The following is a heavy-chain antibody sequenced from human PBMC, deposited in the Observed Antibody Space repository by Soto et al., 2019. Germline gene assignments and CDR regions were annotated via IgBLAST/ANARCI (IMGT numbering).Heavy chain of an antibody. CDR3: ARGCSSTSCSYGMDV. D-gene: IGHD2-2*01. J-gene: IGHJ6*02. V-gene: IGHV1-69*02. CDR2: IIPILGIA. Sequence: QVQLVQSGAEVKKPGSSVKVSCKASGGTFSSYTISWVRQAPGQGLEWMGRIIPILGIAYYAQKFQGRVTITADKSTSTAYMELSSLRSEDTAVYYCARGCSSTSCSYGMDVWGQGTTVTVSS. CDR1: GGTFSSYT.